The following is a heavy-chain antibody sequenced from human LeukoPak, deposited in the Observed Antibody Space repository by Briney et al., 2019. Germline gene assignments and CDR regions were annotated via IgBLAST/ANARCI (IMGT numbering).Heavy chain of an antibody. CDR2: ISWNSGSI. J-gene: IGHJ6*02. Sequence: PGGSLRLSCAASGFTFDDYAMHWVRQAPGKGLEWVSGISWNSGSIGYADSVKGRFTISRDNAKNSLYLQMNSLRAEDTALYYCARVVKRGGYYYYGMDVWGQGTTVTVSS. V-gene: IGHV3-9*01. D-gene: IGHD3-22*01. CDR3: ARVVKRGGYYYYGMDV. CDR1: GFTFDDYA.